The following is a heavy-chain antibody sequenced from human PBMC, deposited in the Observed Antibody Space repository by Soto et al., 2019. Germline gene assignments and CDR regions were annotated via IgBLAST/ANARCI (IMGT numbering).Heavy chain of an antibody. CDR1: GFTFSSYA. CDR2: ISGSGGST. J-gene: IGHJ6*02. D-gene: IGHD3-16*01. Sequence: EVQLLESGGGLVQPGGSLRLSCAASGFTFSSYAMSWVRQAPGKGLEWVSAISGSGGSTYYADSVKGRFTISRDNSKTALDLQMTGASAEETAGSYCAKNVWGIPTAGGMDAWGQGTAVTVPS. V-gene: IGHV3-23*01. CDR3: AKNVWGIPTAGGMDA.